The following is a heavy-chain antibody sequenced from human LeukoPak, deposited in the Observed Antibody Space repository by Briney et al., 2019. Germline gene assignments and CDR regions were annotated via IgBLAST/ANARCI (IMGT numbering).Heavy chain of an antibody. CDR2: ISSSGSTI. D-gene: IGHD7-27*01. V-gene: IGHV3-48*03. CDR3: AREDLGMLADEHWFDP. Sequence: QPGGSLRLSCAASGFTFSSYEMNWVRQAPGKGLEWVSYISSSGSTIYYADSVKGRFTISRDNAKNSLYLQMNSLRAEDTAVYYCAREDLGMLADEHWFDPWGQGTLVTVSS. J-gene: IGHJ5*02. CDR1: GFTFSSYE.